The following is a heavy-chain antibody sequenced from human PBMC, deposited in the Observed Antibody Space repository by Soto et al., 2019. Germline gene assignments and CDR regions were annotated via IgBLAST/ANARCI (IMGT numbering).Heavy chain of an antibody. J-gene: IGHJ4*02. CDR1: GFSFSDYA. Sequence: GGSLRLSCAASGFSFSDYAMSWVRQAPGKGLEWVSVISGSGGSTHYADSVRGRFTVSRDNSKNSLSLRMNSLRDEDTAVYFCAKRSPYSSGWYSPIFDYWGQGAMVTVSS. D-gene: IGHD6-13*01. V-gene: IGHV3-23*01. CDR2: ISGSGGST. CDR3: AKRSPYSSGWYSPIFDY.